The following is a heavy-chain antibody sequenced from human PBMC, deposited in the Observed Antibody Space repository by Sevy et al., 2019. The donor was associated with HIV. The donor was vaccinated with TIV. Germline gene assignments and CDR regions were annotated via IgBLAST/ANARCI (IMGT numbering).Heavy chain of an antibody. CDR2: RNPNSGNT. V-gene: IGHV1-8*01. D-gene: IGHD2-15*01. CDR3: AKEGFGYCSGGSCPYYFDY. CDR1: GYTFSSYD. J-gene: IGHJ4*02. Sequence: VKVSCKASGYTFSSYDINWVRQATGQGLEWVGWRNPNSGNTGYAQKFQGRVTMTSNTSIGTAYMELSSLRSEDTAVYYCAKEGFGYCSGGSCPYYFDYWGQGILVTVSS.